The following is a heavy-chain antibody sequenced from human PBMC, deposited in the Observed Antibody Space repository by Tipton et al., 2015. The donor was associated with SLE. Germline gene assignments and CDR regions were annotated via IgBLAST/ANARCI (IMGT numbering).Heavy chain of an antibody. J-gene: IGHJ4*02. Sequence: SLRLSCAASGFTFSSYWMHWVRQAPGKGLVWVSRIDPDGRITDYADSVKGRFTISRDNAKNSFYLQMDSLRGDDTAVYYCARQRGTWYFDFWGPGTLVSVSS. D-gene: IGHD5-18*01. CDR1: GFTFSSYW. V-gene: IGHV3-74*01. CDR2: IDPDGRIT. CDR3: ARQRGTWYFDF.